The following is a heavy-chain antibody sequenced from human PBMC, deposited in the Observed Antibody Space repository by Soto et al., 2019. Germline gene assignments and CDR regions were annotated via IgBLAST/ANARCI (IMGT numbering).Heavy chain of an antibody. CDR2: IRAYNGNT. V-gene: IGHV1-18*01. D-gene: IGHD1-26*01. CDR3: ASGPYSGSYPLSVDY. CDR1: SYTFTSCG. Sequence: QVQLVQSGAEVKKPGASVKVSSKASSYTFTSCGISWVRRAPGQGLEQMGWIRAYNGNTNYAQKLQGRVSMTADTSTGTAYMGLRSLRSDDTAVYFCASGPYSGSYPLSVDYWGQGTLVTVSS. J-gene: IGHJ4*02.